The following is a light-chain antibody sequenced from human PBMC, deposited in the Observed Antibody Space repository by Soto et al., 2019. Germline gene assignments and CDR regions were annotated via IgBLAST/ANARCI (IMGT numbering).Light chain of an antibody. J-gene: IGLJ1*01. CDR2: EVS. CDR3: SSYTSSSLYV. Sequence: QSALTQPASVSGSPGQSITISCTGTSSDVGGYNYVSWYQQHPGKAPKLMSYEVSNRPSGVSNRFSGSKSGNTASLTISGLQAEDEADDYFSSYTSSSLYVFGTGSKLTVL. CDR1: SSDVGGYNY. V-gene: IGLV2-14*01.